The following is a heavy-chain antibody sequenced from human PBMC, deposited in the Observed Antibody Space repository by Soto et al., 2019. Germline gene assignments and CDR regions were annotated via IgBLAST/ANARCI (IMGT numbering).Heavy chain of an antibody. CDR3: ARDRCRGSSNNPISWFDP. CDR1: GDSVSSNSAA. V-gene: IGHV6-1*01. J-gene: IGHJ5*02. CDR2: TYYRSKWYN. Sequence: SQTLSLTCAISGDSVSSNSAAWNWIRQSPSRGLEWLGRTYYRSKWYNDYAVSVKSRITINPDTSKNQFSLQLNSVTPEDTAVYYCARDRCRGSSNNPISWFDPWGQGTLVTVSS. D-gene: IGHD6-6*01.